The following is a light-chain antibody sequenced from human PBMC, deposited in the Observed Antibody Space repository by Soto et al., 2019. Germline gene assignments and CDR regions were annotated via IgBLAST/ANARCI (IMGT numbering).Light chain of an antibody. V-gene: IGLV2-14*01. CDR1: SSDVGGYNY. CDR3: SSYTSSSTSYV. J-gene: IGLJ1*01. Sequence: SALTQPASVSGSPGQSITISCTGTSSDVGGYNYVSWYQQHPGKAPKLMIYEVSNRPSGVSNLFSGSKSGNTASLTISGLQAEDEADYYCSSYTSSSTSYVFGTGTKVTVL. CDR2: EVS.